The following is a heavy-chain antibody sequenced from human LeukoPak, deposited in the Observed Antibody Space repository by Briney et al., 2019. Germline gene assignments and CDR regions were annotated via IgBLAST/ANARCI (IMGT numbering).Heavy chain of an antibody. D-gene: IGHD6-19*01. Sequence: GRSLRLSCAASGFTFSSYAMHWVHQAPGKGLEWVAVISYDGSNKYYADSVKGRFTISRDNSKNTLYLQMNSLRAEDTAVYYCARANSSGWWGEGIDYWGQGTLVTVSS. J-gene: IGHJ4*02. CDR1: GFTFSSYA. V-gene: IGHV3-30*04. CDR3: ARANSSGWWGEGIDY. CDR2: ISYDGSNK.